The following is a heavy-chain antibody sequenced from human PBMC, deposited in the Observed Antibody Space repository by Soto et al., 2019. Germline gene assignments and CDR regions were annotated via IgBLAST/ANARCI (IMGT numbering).Heavy chain of an antibody. CDR3: ARDLLPYDPTYSVVVARFDY. J-gene: IGHJ4*02. D-gene: IGHD2-21*01. Sequence: QVQLVQSGPEMKEPGASVKVSCKASNYDFRDYGFSWVRQAPGQGLEWMGWISPYKGDTNYAQKFQGRVTLTTDSSTNTAYMELRSLRSDDTAMHYCARDLLPYDPTYSVVVARFDYWGQGTLVTVSS. V-gene: IGHV1-18*01. CDR1: NYDFRDYG. CDR2: ISPYKGDT.